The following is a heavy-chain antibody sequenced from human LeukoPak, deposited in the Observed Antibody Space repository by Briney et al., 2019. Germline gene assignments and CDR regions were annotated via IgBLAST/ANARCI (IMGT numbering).Heavy chain of an antibody. V-gene: IGHV1-69*04. CDR3: TTSLEYSYDGSVCYLTRGFDI. D-gene: IGHD3-22*01. CDR1: GGNFNTYA. CDR2: IIPILDLT. Sequence: ASVKVSCKPSGGNFNTYAISWVRQAPGLGLEWMGRIIPILDLTNYAQKFQGRVTITADKSTSTAYMELSSVRSEDTAVYYCTTSLEYSYDGSVCYLTRGFDIWGQGTMVAVSS. J-gene: IGHJ3*02.